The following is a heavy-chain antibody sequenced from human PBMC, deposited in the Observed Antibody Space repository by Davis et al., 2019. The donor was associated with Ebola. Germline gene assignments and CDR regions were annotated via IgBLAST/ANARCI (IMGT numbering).Heavy chain of an antibody. CDR1: GYTFISYD. CDR2: MSPKNGDT. CDR3: AGSTPGSSHLDF. D-gene: IGHD3-10*01. Sequence: AASVKVSCKASGYTFISYDINWVRQATGRGLEWMGWMSPKNGDTGHAQKFQGRVIMTRDTSINVAFMELSSLKSEDTAVYYCAGSTPGSSHLDFWGQGTPVIVSS. V-gene: IGHV1-8*01. J-gene: IGHJ4*02.